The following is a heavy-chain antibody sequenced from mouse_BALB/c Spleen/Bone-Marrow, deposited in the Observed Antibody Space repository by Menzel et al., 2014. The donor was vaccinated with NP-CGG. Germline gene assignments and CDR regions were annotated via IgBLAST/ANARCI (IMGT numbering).Heavy chain of an antibody. CDR3: TRQPYYGYFDY. J-gene: IGHJ2*01. V-gene: IGHV6-6*02. CDR1: GFTFSNYW. CDR2: IRLKSNNYAT. D-gene: IGHD1-1*01. Sequence: KLQESGGGLVQPGGSMKLSCVASGFTFSNYWMNWVRQSPEKGLEWVAEIRLKSNNYATHYAESVKGRFTISRDDSKSSVYLQMNNLRAEDTGIYYCTRQPYYGYFDYWGQGTILTVSS.